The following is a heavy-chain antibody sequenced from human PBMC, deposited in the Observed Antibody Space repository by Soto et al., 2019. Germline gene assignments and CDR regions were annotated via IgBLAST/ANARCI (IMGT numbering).Heavy chain of an antibody. J-gene: IGHJ3*02. D-gene: IGHD3-22*01. Sequence: ASVKVSCKASGGTFSSYAISWVRQAPGQGLEWMGGIIPVFGTANYAQKFQGRVTITADKSTSTAYMELSSLRSEDTAVYYCATVRPNITMIVVAHAFDIWGQGTMVTVSS. CDR1: GGTFSSYA. V-gene: IGHV1-69*06. CDR2: IIPVFGTA. CDR3: ATVRPNITMIVVAHAFDI.